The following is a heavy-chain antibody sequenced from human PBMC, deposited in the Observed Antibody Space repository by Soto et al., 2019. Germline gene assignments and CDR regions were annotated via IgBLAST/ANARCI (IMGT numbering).Heavy chain of an antibody. V-gene: IGHV4-4*07. D-gene: IGHD4-4*01. CDR2: IYTSGST. CDR3: ARDHTTVRPYYYYGMDV. CDR1: GGSISSYD. Sequence: SETLSLTCTVSGGSISSYDWSWIRQPAGKGLEWIGRIYTSGSTNYNPSLKSRVTMSVDTSQNQFSLKLSSVTAADTAVYYCARDHTTVRPYYYYGMDVWGQGTTVTVSS. J-gene: IGHJ6*02.